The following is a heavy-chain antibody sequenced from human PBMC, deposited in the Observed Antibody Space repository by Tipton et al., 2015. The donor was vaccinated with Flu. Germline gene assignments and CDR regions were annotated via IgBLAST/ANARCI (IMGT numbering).Heavy chain of an antibody. Sequence: SLRLSCAASGFTFSSYAMSWVRQAPGKGLEWVSAISGSGGSTYYADSVKGRFTISRDNSKNTLYLQMNSLRAEDTAVYYCAKVNCGGDCPMRADAFDIWGQGTMVTVSS. CDR3: AKVNCGGDCPMRADAFDI. J-gene: IGHJ3*02. D-gene: IGHD2-21*01. CDR1: GFTFSSYA. V-gene: IGHV3-23*01. CDR2: ISGSGGST.